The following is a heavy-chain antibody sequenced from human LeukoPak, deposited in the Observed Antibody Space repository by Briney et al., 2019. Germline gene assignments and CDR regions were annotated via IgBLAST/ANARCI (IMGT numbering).Heavy chain of an antibody. CDR3: ARDIGSGWYCYYGMDV. J-gene: IGHJ6*02. Sequence: GGSLRLSCAASGFTFSGYGMHWVRQAPGKGLEWVAVIWYDGSNKYYADSVKGRFTISRDNSKNTLYLQMNSLRAEDTAVYYCARDIGSGWYCYYGMDVWGQGTTVTVSS. D-gene: IGHD6-19*01. CDR2: IWYDGSNK. V-gene: IGHV3-33*08. CDR1: GFTFSGYG.